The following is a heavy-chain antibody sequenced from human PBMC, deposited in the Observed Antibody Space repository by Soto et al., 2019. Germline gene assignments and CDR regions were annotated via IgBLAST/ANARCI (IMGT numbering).Heavy chain of an antibody. CDR1: GFTFSSYW. CDR2: INSDGSST. D-gene: IGHD1-7*01. V-gene: IGHV3-74*01. CDR3: ARRNYEIRYNGMDV. Sequence: GGSLRLSCASAGFTFSSYWMHWVRQAPGKGLVWVSRINSDGSSTSYADSVKGRFTISRDNAKNSLYLQMNSLRDEDTAVYYCARRNYEIRYNGMDVWGQGTTVTVSS. J-gene: IGHJ6*02.